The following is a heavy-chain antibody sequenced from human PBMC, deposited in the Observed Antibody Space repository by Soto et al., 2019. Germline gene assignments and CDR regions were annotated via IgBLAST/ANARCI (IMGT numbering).Heavy chain of an antibody. CDR2: INHSGRT. CDR3: ARGPRVTMVRGVRWYGMGV. Sequence: PSETLSLTGAVYGGSFSGYYWSWIRRPPGKGLEWIGEINHSGRTNYNPSLKSRVTISVDTSKNQFSLKLSSVTAADTAVYYCARGPRVTMVRGVRWYGMGVCRQGTTVTVSS. D-gene: IGHD3-10*01. CDR1: GGSFSGYY. V-gene: IGHV4-34*01. J-gene: IGHJ6*02.